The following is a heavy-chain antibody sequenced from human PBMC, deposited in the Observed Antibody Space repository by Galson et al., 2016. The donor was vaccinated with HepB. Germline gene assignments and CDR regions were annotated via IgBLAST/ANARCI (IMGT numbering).Heavy chain of an antibody. CDR3: AKQRRNSKDYYYCMDV. Sequence: SLRLSCAASGFTFSSYAMSWVRQAPGKGLEWVSTISGSAGMTYYADSVKGRFTISRDNSKNTLYLQMSGLRAEDTAVFYCAKQRRNSKDYYYCMDVWGKGTTVTVSS. V-gene: IGHV3-23*01. J-gene: IGHJ6*03. D-gene: IGHD4-23*01. CDR1: GFTFSSYA. CDR2: ISGSAGMT.